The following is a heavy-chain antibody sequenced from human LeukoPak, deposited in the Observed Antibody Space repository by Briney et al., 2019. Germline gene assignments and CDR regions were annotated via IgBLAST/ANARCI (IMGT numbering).Heavy chain of an antibody. Sequence: HRASVKVSCKASGGTFSSYAISWVRQAPGQGLEWMGGIIPIFGTANYAQKFQGRVTITADKSTSTAYMELSSLRSEDTAVYYCARSLVTPDWFDPWGQGTLVTVSS. V-gene: IGHV1-69*06. CDR1: GGTFSSYA. D-gene: IGHD2-21*02. CDR3: ARSLVTPDWFDP. J-gene: IGHJ5*02. CDR2: IIPIFGTA.